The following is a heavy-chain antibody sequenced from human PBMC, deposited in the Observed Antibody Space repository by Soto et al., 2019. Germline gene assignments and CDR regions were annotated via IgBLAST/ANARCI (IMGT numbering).Heavy chain of an antibody. CDR3: AREGYDILTGYYLGNNWFDP. J-gene: IGHJ5*02. V-gene: IGHV1-8*01. CDR2: MNPNSGNT. Sequence: GASVKVSCKASGYTFTSYDINWVRQATGQGLEWMGWMNPNSGNTGYAQKFQGRVTMTRNTSTSTAYMELSSLRSDDTAVYYCAREGYDILTGYYLGNNWFDPWGQGTLVTVSS. D-gene: IGHD3-9*01. CDR1: GYTFTSYD.